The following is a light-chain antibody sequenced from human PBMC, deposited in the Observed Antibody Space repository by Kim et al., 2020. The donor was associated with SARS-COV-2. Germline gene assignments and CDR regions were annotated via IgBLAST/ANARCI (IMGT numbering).Light chain of an antibody. CDR3: SAWDSCHSSWV. V-gene: IGLV10-54*01. CDR1: RNMAGLHG. Sequence: IPGPGNRNMAGLHGTTCGQQTQGHPPKLQPHRDTNQPSGISESFSASRSGSSASLNINGLQPEDGADYYCSAWDSCHSSWVFGGGTQLTVL. J-gene: IGLJ3*02. CDR2: RDT.